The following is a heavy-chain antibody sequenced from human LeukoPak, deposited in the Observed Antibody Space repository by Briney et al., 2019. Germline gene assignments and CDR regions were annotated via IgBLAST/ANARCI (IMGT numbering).Heavy chain of an antibody. CDR3: AKDFRNYYGSGSYYNY. Sequence: GGSLRLSCAASGFTFSSYWVHWVRQAPGKGLVWVSRINSDGSSTSYADSVKGRFTISRDNSKNTLYLQMNSLRAEDTAVYYCAKDFRNYYGSGSYYNYWGQGTLVTVSS. J-gene: IGHJ4*02. D-gene: IGHD3-10*01. CDR2: INSDGSST. CDR1: GFTFSSYW. V-gene: IGHV3-74*01.